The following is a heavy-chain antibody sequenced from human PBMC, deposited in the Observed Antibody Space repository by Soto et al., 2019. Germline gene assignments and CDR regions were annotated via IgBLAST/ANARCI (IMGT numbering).Heavy chain of an antibody. CDR1: GFTFSSYE. V-gene: IGHV3-48*03. CDR2: ISSSGSTI. D-gene: IGHD6-13*01. CDR3: AILISFSRGSSSWYGYYYYGMDV. Sequence: HPGGSLRLSCAASGFTFSSYEMNWVRQAPGKGLEWVSYISSSGSTIYYADSVKGRFTISRDNAKNSLYLQMNSLRAEDTAVYYCAILISFSRGSSSWYGYYYYGMDVWGQGTTVTVSS. J-gene: IGHJ6*02.